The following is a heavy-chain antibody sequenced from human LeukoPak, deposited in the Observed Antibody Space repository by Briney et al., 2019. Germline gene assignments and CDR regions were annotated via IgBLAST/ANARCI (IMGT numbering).Heavy chain of an antibody. D-gene: IGHD6-13*01. Sequence: ASVKVSCKASGYTFTGYYLDWVRQAPGQGLEWMGWINPSSGGAKYAQNFQGRVIITTDTSISTAYMELSSLRSDDTAVYYCARSSPPTYYHFYYYMDVWGKGSTVTVSS. V-gene: IGHV1-2*02. CDR1: GYTFTGYY. J-gene: IGHJ6*03. CDR2: INPSSGGA. CDR3: ARSSPPTYYHFYYYMDV.